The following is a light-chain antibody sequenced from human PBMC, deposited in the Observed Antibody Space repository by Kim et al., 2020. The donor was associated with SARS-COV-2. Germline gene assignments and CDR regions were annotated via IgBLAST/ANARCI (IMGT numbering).Light chain of an antibody. CDR2: DVS. J-gene: IGLJ2*01. V-gene: IGLV2-14*03. Sequence: GHAITIACTGTSSDVGDYKYVSWYQQHPGKAPKLMIYDVSNRPSGVSNRFSGSKSGNTASLTISGLQAEDEADYYCSSYTSSSTVIFGGGTQLTVL. CDR1: SSDVGDYKY. CDR3: SSYTSSSTVI.